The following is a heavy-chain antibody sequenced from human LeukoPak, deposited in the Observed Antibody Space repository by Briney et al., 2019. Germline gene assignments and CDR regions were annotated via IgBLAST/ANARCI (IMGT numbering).Heavy chain of an antibody. J-gene: IGHJ5*02. CDR3: ARVISTAMVTNWFDP. CDR2: ISYDGSNK. Sequence: GRSLRLSCAASGFTFSSYGMHWVRQAPGKGLEWVAVISYDGSNKYYADSVKGRFTISRDNSKNTLYLQMNSLRAEDTAVYYCARVISTAMVTNWFDPWGQGTLVTVSS. CDR1: GFTFSSYG. D-gene: IGHD5-18*01. V-gene: IGHV3-30*03.